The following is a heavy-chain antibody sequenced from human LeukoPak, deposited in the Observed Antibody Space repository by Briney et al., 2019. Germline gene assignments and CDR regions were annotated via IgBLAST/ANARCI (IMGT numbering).Heavy chain of an antibody. Sequence: GGSLRLSCTASGFTFGDYAMSWFRQAPGKGLEWVGFIRSKAYGGTTEYAASVKGRFTISRDDSKSIAYLQMNSLKTEDTAVYYCTRGFHYDSSGYPLVGYWGQGTLVTVSS. V-gene: IGHV3-49*03. CDR1: GFTFGDYA. J-gene: IGHJ4*02. CDR2: IRSKAYGGTT. D-gene: IGHD3-22*01. CDR3: TRGFHYDSSGYPLVGY.